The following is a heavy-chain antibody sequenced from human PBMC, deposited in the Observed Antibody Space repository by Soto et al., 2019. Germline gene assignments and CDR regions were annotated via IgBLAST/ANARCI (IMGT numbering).Heavy chain of an antibody. CDR3: ARDETAGIRWGYYYYGMDV. Sequence: GGSLRLSCAASGFTFSSYAMHWVRQAPGKGLEWVAVISYDGSNKYYADSVKGRFTISRDNSKNTLYLQMNSLRAEDTAVYYCARDETAGIRWGYYYYGMDVWGQGTTVTVSS. D-gene: IGHD6-19*01. CDR2: ISYDGSNK. J-gene: IGHJ6*02. V-gene: IGHV3-30-3*01. CDR1: GFTFSSYA.